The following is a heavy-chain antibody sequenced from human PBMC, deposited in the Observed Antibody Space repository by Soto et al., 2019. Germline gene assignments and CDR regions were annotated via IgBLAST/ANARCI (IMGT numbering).Heavy chain of an antibody. CDR1: GGSISSGGYS. D-gene: IGHD1-26*01. Sequence: QLQLQESGSGLVKPSQTLSLTCAVSGGSISSGGYSWSWIRQPPGKGLEWIGYIYHSGSTYYNPSLKRRVTISVDRSQNQFSLKLSSVTAADTAVYYCARGVIVGNDAFDIWGQGTMVTVSS. CDR3: ARGVIVGNDAFDI. CDR2: IYHSGST. V-gene: IGHV4-30-2*01. J-gene: IGHJ3*02.